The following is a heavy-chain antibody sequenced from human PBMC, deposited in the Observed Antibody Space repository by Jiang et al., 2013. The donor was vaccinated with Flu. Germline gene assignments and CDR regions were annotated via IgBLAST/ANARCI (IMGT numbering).Heavy chain of an antibody. J-gene: IGHJ6*02. CDR1: GYTFTSYA. CDR2: INAGNGNT. D-gene: IGHD2-2*01. Sequence: SGAEVKKPGASVKVSCKASGYTFTSYAMHWVRQAPGQRLEWMGWINAGNGNTKYSQKFQGRVTITRDTSASTAYMELSSLRSEDTAVYYCARDFPEEVPAARRYGMDVWGQGTTVTVSS. CDR3: ARDFPEEVPAARRYGMDV. V-gene: IGHV1-3*01.